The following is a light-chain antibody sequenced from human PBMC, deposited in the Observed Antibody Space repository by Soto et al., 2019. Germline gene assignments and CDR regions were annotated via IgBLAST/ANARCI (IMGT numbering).Light chain of an antibody. CDR1: QSVGDTF. J-gene: IGKJ1*01. CDR3: GQFVSSPPRT. Sequence: EIVLTQSPGTLSLSPGEKATLSCRASQSVGDTFLSWYQQKPGLAPRLLIYGVYNRATGIPDRFSGSGSGTDFILTISRLEPEDFALYYCGQFVSSPPRTFGQGTKVDIK. CDR2: GVY. V-gene: IGKV3-20*01.